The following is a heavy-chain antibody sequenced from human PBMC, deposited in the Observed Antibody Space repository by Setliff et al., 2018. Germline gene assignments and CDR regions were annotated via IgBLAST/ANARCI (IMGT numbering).Heavy chain of an antibody. Sequence: EASVKVSCKASGYTFTSHYMHWVRQAPGLGLEWMGTINPSSGRTSYAQKFQGRVTMTRDTSTSTVYMDISSLRSEDTAVYYCARDVFPYHYEGAFDIWGQGTMVTVSS. CDR1: GYTFTSHY. J-gene: IGHJ3*02. D-gene: IGHD3-22*01. CDR2: INPSSGRT. V-gene: IGHV1-46*01. CDR3: ARDVFPYHYEGAFDI.